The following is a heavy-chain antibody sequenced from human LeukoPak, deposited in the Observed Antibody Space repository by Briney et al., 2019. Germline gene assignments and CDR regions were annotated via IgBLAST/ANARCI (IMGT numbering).Heavy chain of an antibody. CDR3: ARDHRWGFDY. Sequence: PGGSLRLSCAASGFTFSSYEMNWVRQAPGKGLEWVSGISPSGDILYYADSVKGQFTISRDNAENSLYLQMNSLRTEDTAVYYCARDHRWGFDYWGRGTLVTVSS. D-gene: IGHD7-27*01. CDR2: ISPSGDIL. V-gene: IGHV3-48*03. CDR1: GFTFSSYE. J-gene: IGHJ4*02.